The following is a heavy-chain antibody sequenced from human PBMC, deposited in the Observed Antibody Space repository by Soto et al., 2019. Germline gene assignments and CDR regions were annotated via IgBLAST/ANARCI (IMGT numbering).Heavy chain of an antibody. CDR1: GYSISSGYY. CDR3: ARAGAAVAGDYYYYGMDV. CDR2: IYHSGST. J-gene: IGHJ6*02. Sequence: SETLSLTCTVSGYSISSGYYWGWIRQPPGKGLEWIGSIYHSGSTYYNPSLKSRVTISVDTSKNQFSLKLSSLTAADTAVYYCARAGAAVAGDYYYYGMDVWGQGTTVTVSS. V-gene: IGHV4-38-2*02. D-gene: IGHD6-19*01.